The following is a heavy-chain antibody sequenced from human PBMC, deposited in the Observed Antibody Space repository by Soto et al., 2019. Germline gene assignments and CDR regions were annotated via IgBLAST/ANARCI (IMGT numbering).Heavy chain of an antibody. J-gene: IGHJ5*02. CDR3: ARHSSSYDPPNWFAP. CDR2: IYYSGST. V-gene: IGHV4-59*01. CDR1: GGSISSYY. D-gene: IGHD6-13*01. Sequence: SETLSLSCTVSGGSISSYYWSWIRQPPGKGLEWIGYIYYSGSTNYNPSLKSRVTISVDTSKNQFSLKLSSVTAADTAVYYCARHSSSYDPPNWFAPWGQGTLVTVSS.